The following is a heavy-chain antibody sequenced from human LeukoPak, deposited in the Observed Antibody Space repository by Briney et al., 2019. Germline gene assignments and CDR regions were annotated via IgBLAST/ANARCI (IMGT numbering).Heavy chain of an antibody. CDR2: ISAYNGDT. CDR1: GYTFTSYG. J-gene: IGHJ6*02. D-gene: IGHD2-2*01. V-gene: IGHV1-18*01. Sequence: RRASVKVSCTASGYTFTSYGISWVRQAPGQGLEWMGWISAYNGDTNYAQELQGRVTMTTDTSTSTAYMELRSLRSDDTAVYYCARDIVVVPAAIWYYYGMDVWGQGTTVTVSS. CDR3: ARDIVVVPAAIWYYYGMDV.